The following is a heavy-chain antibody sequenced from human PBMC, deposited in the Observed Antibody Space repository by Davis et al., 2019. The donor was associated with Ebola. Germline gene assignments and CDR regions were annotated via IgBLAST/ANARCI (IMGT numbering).Heavy chain of an antibody. V-gene: IGHV3-9*01. CDR2: ISWDSGTI. D-gene: IGHD2-2*02. CDR1: GFTFDDYA. Sequence: GGSLRLSCAASGFTFDDYAIHWVRQAPGKGLEWVSGISWDSGTIGYADSVKGRFTISRDNAKNSLYLQMNSLKTEDTAVYYCTTVPPIVVVPAAIFLYGMDVWGQGTTVTVSS. CDR3: TTVPPIVVVPAAIFLYGMDV. J-gene: IGHJ6*02.